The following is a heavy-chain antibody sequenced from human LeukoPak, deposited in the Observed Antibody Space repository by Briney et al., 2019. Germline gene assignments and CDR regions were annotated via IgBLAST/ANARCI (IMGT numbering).Heavy chain of an antibody. J-gene: IGHJ4*02. V-gene: IGHV4-34*01. CDR2: INHSGST. D-gene: IGHD3-16*01. CDR1: GGSFSGYY. Sequence: SETLFLTCAVYGGSFSGYYWSWIRQPPGKGLEWIGEINHSGSTNYNPSLKSRVTISVDTSKNQFFLNLRSVTAADTAVYYCARWGSADYGDYWGQGTLVTVSS. CDR3: ARWGSADYGDY.